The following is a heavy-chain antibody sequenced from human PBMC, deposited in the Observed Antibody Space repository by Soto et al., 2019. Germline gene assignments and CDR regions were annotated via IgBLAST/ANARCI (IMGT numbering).Heavy chain of an antibody. CDR1: GGSISSGDYY. V-gene: IGHV4-30-4*01. J-gene: IGHJ4*02. D-gene: IGHD3-9*01. CDR2: IYYSGST. Sequence: QVQLQESGPGLVKPSQTLSLTCTVSGGSISSGDYYWSWIRQPPGKGLEWIGYIYYSGSTYSNPSLKSRVTISVDTSKNQFSLKLSSVTAADTAVYYCARVGWGYSSSSYDILTGYPLYFDYWGQGTLVTVSS. CDR3: ARVGWGYSSSSYDILTGYPLYFDY.